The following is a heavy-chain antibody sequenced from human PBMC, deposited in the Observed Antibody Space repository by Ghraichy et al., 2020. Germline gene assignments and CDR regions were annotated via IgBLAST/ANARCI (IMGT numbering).Heavy chain of an antibody. CDR2: IYYSGST. CDR3: ARIGNDFWSGYSAYYFDY. Sequence: SQTLSLTCTVSGGSISSYYWSWIRQPPGKGLEWIGYIYYSGSTNYNPSLKSRVTISVDTSKNQFSLKLSSVTAADTAVYYCARIGNDFWSGYSAYYFDYWGQGTLVTVSS. D-gene: IGHD3-3*01. V-gene: IGHV4-59*01. J-gene: IGHJ4*02. CDR1: GGSISSYY.